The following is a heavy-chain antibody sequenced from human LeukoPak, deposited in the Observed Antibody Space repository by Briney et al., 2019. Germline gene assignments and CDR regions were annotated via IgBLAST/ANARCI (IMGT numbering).Heavy chain of an antibody. CDR2: IYNTGTT. D-gene: IGHD4-17*01. CDR1: GGSIRSHY. V-gene: IGHV4-59*11. J-gene: IGHJ5*02. Sequence: SETLSLTCTVSGGSIRSHYWGWIRQPPGKGLEWIGYIYNTGTTKYNPSLKRRVNISLDQSKNQFSLNLTSVTAADTAVYYCVRDRATYGGWFDPWGQGTLVTVSS. CDR3: VRDRATYGGWFDP.